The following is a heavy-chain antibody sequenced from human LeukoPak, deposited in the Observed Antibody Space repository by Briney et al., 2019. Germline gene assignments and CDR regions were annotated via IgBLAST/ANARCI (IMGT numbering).Heavy chain of an antibody. J-gene: IGHJ4*02. D-gene: IGHD3-22*01. Sequence: GGSLRLSCAASGFTFSSYSMNWVRQAPGKGLEWVSSISSSSSYIYYADSVKGRFTISRDNAMNSLYLQMNSLRAEDTAVYYCARGYSSGYCVDYWGQGTLVTVSS. V-gene: IGHV3-21*01. CDR2: ISSSSSYI. CDR1: GFTFSSYS. CDR3: ARGYSSGYCVDY.